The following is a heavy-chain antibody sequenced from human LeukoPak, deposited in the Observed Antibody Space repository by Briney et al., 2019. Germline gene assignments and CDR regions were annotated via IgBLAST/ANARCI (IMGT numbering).Heavy chain of an antibody. CDR3: ARRTN. CDR1: GFTFDDYA. J-gene: IGHJ4*02. CDR2: IYSGGST. Sequence: GGSLRLSCAASGFTFDDYAMHWVRQAPGKGLEWVSVIYSGGSTYYADSVKGRFTISRHNSKNTLYLQMNSLRAEDTAVYYCARRTNWGQGTLVTVSS. V-gene: IGHV3-53*04. D-gene: IGHD1-7*01.